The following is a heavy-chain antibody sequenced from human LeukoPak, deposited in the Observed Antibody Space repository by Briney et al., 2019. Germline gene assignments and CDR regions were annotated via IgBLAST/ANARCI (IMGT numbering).Heavy chain of an antibody. Sequence: PGGSLRLSCAASGFTFSSYAMSWVRQAPGKGLEWVSAISGSGGSTYYADYVKGRFTISRDNSKNTLYLQMNSLRAEDTAVYYCANGAIAAAGTGWFDPWGQGTLVTVSS. CDR1: GFTFSSYA. CDR2: ISGSGGST. CDR3: ANGAIAAAGTGWFDP. D-gene: IGHD6-13*01. J-gene: IGHJ5*02. V-gene: IGHV3-23*01.